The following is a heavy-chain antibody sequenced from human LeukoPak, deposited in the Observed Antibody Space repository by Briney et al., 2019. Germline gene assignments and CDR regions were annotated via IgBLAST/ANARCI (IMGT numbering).Heavy chain of an antibody. CDR3: ARHQSRIGGVMIGWFDP. Sequence: PSETLSLTCTVSGGSISSSVYYWAWIRQPPGKGLEWIGSIYYSGTTHCNPSVKSRVSIYIDTSKNQFSLKLSSVTGADAAVYYCARHQSRIGGVMIGWFDPWGQGTQVTVSS. D-gene: IGHD3-16*01. V-gene: IGHV4-39*01. CDR2: IYYSGTT. CDR1: GGSISSSVYY. J-gene: IGHJ5*02.